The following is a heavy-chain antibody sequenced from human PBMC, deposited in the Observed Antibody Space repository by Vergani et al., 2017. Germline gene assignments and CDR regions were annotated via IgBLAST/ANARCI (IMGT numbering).Heavy chain of an antibody. J-gene: IGHJ4*02. V-gene: IGHV3-23*01. Sequence: EVQLLESGGGLVQPGGSLRLSCAASGFTFSSYAMSWVRQAPGKGLEWVSAISGSGGSTYYADSVKGRFTISRDNSKNTLYLQMNSLRAEDTAVYYCANAYQDTAMVRVLIDYWGQVTLVTVSS. D-gene: IGHD5-18*01. CDR2: ISGSGGST. CDR1: GFTFSSYA. CDR3: ANAYQDTAMVRVLIDY.